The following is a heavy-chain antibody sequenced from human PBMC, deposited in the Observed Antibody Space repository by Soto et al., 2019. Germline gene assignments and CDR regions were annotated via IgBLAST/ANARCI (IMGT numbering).Heavy chain of an antibody. Sequence: VKVSCKASGYTFTSYGISWVRQAPGQGLEWMGWISAYNGNTNYAQKLQGRVTMTTGTSTSTAYMELRSLRSDDTAVYYCARDPTWGIAAAGTPHWFDPWGQGTLVTVSS. J-gene: IGHJ5*02. CDR3: ARDPTWGIAAAGTPHWFDP. D-gene: IGHD6-13*01. V-gene: IGHV1-18*01. CDR1: GYTFTSYG. CDR2: ISAYNGNT.